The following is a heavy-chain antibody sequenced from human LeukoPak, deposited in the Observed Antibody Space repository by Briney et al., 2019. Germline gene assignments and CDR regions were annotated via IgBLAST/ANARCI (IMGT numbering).Heavy chain of an antibody. V-gene: IGHV3-74*01. CDR3: VSGSLQSGYNFDY. D-gene: IGHD3-3*01. CDR1: GFTFSNYW. J-gene: IGHJ4*02. CDR2: IKYDGSAT. Sequence: GGSLRLSCAASGFTFSNYWVHWIRQVPGKGLVWVSHIKYDGSATNYADSVKGRFTISRDNAKNTLYLQMNSLRAEDTAVYYCVSGSLQSGYNFDYWGQGALVTVSS.